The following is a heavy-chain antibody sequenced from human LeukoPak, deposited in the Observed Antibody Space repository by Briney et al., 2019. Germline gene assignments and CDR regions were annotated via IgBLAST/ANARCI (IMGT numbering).Heavy chain of an antibody. J-gene: IGHJ6*01. V-gene: IGHV4-34*01. CDR1: GVSFSGYN. CDR2: INHSGST. Sequence: SETLSLTCAVYGVSFSGYNWSWIRQPPGKGLEWIGEINHSGSTNYNPSLESGATTTVTSTTTKFSLKLSSVTAADTAVHYCARDLYSSSSMDVWGKGTTVTASS. D-gene: IGHD6-13*01. CDR3: ARDLYSSSSMDV.